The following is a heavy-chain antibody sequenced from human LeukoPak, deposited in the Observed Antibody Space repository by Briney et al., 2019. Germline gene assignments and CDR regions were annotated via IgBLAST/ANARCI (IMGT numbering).Heavy chain of an antibody. CDR1: GYTFTSYG. Sequence: VASVKVSCKASGYTFTSYGISWVRQAPGQGLEWVGWISSYTGNTNYAQKVQGRVTMTTDTFTSTAYMELRSLRSDDTAVYYCARVLGILATIHNYWGQGTLVTVSS. J-gene: IGHJ4*02. CDR2: ISSYTGNT. V-gene: IGHV1-18*01. D-gene: IGHD5-12*01. CDR3: ARVLGILATIHNY.